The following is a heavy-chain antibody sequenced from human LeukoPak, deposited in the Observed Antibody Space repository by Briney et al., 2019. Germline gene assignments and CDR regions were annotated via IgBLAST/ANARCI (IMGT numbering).Heavy chain of an antibody. V-gene: IGHV4-31*03. CDR1: GGSISSGGYY. J-gene: IGHJ4*02. CDR3: ARAQATVVEFDC. D-gene: IGHD4-23*01. CDR2: IYYSGST. Sequence: LRLSCTVSGGSISSGGYYWSWIRQHPGKGLEWIGYIYYSGSTYYNPSLKSRVTISVDTSKNQFSLNLSSVTAADTAVYYCARAQATVVEFDCWGQGTLVTVSS.